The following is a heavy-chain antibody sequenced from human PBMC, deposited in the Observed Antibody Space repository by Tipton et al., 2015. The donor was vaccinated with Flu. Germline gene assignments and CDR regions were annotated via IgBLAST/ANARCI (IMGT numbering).Heavy chain of an antibody. CDR2: VSRPGST. CDR1: GDSISSDYY. J-gene: IGHJ4*02. CDR3: ARSRIPEPSPFY. D-gene: IGHD1-14*01. V-gene: IGHV4-38-2*02. Sequence: TLSLTCTVSGDSISSDYYWGWIRQFPGKGLEWIGTVSRPGSTVYNPSLKSRVTISVDTSKNQFSLKLSSVTAADTAVYYCARSRIPEPSPFYWGQGTRVTVSS.